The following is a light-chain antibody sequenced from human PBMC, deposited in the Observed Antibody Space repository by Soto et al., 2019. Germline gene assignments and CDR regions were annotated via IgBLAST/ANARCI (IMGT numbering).Light chain of an antibody. J-gene: IGLJ1*01. CDR2: DVI. V-gene: IGLV2-11*01. CDR3: CSYAGSYTHV. CDR1: SSDVGRYNF. Sequence: QSALTQPRSVSGSPGQSVTISCTGTSSDVGRYNFVSWYQQRPDKAPKLMIYDVIKRPSGVPDRFSGSKSGNTASLTIYGLQAEDEADYHCCSYAGSYTHVFGTGTKVTVL.